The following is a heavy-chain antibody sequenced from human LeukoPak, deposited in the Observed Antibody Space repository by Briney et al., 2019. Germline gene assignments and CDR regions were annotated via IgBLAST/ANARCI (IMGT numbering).Heavy chain of an antibody. CDR3: ARGQYGMDV. Sequence: GGSLRLSCAASGFTFSSYAIHWVRQAPGKGLEWVAVISYDEYNKYYADSVKGRFTISRDNAKNSLYLQMDSLRAEDTAVYYCARGQYGMDVWGQGTTVTVSS. V-gene: IGHV3-30-3*01. J-gene: IGHJ6*02. CDR1: GFTFSSYA. CDR2: ISYDEYNK.